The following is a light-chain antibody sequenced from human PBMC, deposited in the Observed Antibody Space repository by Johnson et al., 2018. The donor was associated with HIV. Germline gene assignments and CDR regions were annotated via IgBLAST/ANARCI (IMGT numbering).Light chain of an antibody. J-gene: IGLJ1*01. V-gene: IGLV1-51*02. CDR1: SSNIGNNY. CDR3: GTWDSSLSVYV. Sequence: HSVLSQPPSVSAAPGQKVTISCSGSSSNIGNNYVSWYQQLPGGAPKLLIYENNMRPSGIPYRFSGSKSGTSATLDITGLQTGDEADYYCGTWDSSLSVYVFGNGTKVTVL. CDR2: ENN.